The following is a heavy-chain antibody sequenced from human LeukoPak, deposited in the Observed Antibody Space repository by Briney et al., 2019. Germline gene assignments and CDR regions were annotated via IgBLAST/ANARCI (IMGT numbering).Heavy chain of an antibody. Sequence: SVKVSCKASGGTFNSYAISWVRQAPGQGLEWMGGIIPIFGTANYAQKFQGRVTVTADKSTNTAYMELSSLRSQDTAVYYCAMFLGYCSGGGCPFDPWGQGTLVTVSP. J-gene: IGHJ5*02. CDR1: GGTFNSYA. CDR3: AMFLGYCSGGGCPFDP. D-gene: IGHD2-15*01. CDR2: IIPIFGTA. V-gene: IGHV1-69*06.